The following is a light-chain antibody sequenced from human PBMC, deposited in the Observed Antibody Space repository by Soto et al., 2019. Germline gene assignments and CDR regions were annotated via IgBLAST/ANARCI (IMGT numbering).Light chain of an antibody. CDR2: WAS. CDR3: QHRGT. V-gene: IGKV4-1*01. CDR1: QSVLISSSNTNY. Sequence: DIVMTQSPDSLALSLGERATINCKSSQSVLISSSNTNYLGWYQQKPGQPPKLLISWASTRESGVPDRFSGSGSGTDFTLTISSLQAEDLAVYYCQHRGTFGQGNKLEIK. J-gene: IGKJ2*01.